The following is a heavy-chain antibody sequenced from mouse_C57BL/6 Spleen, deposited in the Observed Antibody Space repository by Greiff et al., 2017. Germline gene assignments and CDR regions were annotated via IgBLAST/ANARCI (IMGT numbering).Heavy chain of an antibody. Sequence: VKVEESGGGLVKPGGSLKLSCAASGFTFSDYGMHWVRQATEKGLEWVAYISSGSSNFYYADNVQGRFTISSDNAKNTLCLQMTSLGSEDTARDYCARGHLWDGFAYWGQGTLVTVSA. V-gene: IGHV5-17*01. CDR2: ISSGSSNF. J-gene: IGHJ3*01. D-gene: IGHD4-1*01. CDR3: ARGHLWDGFAY. CDR1: GFTFSDYG.